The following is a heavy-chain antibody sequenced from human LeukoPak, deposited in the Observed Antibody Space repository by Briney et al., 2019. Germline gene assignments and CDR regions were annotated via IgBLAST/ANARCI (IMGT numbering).Heavy chain of an antibody. V-gene: IGHV1-8*01. CDR2: MNPNSGNT. Sequence: ASVKVSCKASGNTFTSYDINWVRRATGQGLEWMGWMNPNSGNTGYAQKFQGRVTMTRNTSISTAYMELNSLRSEDTAVYYCARGPLSLVNYYMDVWGKGTTVTISS. D-gene: IGHD2-2*01. CDR3: ARGPLSLVNYYMDV. J-gene: IGHJ6*03. CDR1: GNTFTSYD.